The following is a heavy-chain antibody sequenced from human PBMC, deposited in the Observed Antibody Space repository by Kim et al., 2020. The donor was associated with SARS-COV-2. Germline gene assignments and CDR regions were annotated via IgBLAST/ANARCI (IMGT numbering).Heavy chain of an antibody. CDR2: GT. Sequence: GTNFAQKVQGRVTMTRDRSISTAYMGLSSLRSDDTAVYYCARVILGIGTFWGQGTLVTVSS. CDR3: ARVILGIGTF. V-gene: IGHV1-2*02. J-gene: IGHJ4*02. D-gene: IGHD3-16*01.